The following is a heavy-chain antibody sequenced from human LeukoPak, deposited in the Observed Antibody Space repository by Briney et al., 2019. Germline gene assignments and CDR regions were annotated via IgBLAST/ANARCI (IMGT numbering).Heavy chain of an antibody. CDR2: IYYSGST. J-gene: IGHJ6*03. CDR1: GGSISSSSYY. Sequence: PSETLSLTSTVSGGSISSSSYYWGWIRQPPGKGLEWIGSIYYSGSTYYNPSLKSRVTISVDTSKNQFSLKLSSVTAADTAVYYCARASGYSSGWLGFPSSYYYMDVWGKGTTVTVSS. D-gene: IGHD6-19*01. V-gene: IGHV4-39*07. CDR3: ARASGYSSGWLGFPSSYYYMDV.